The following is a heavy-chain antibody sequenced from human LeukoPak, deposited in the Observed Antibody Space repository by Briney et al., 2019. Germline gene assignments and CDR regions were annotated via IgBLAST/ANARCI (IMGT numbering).Heavy chain of an antibody. J-gene: IGHJ4*02. CDR2: IYYSGST. D-gene: IGHD1-26*01. V-gene: IGHV4-59*01. Sequence: SETLSLTCTVSGGSIRNYYWSWIRQPPGKGLEWIGYIYYSGSTNYNPSLKSRVTISVDKSKNQFSLKLSSVTAADTAVYYCARGYSGSLHYFDYWGQGTLVTVPS. CDR3: ARGYSGSLHYFDY. CDR1: GGSIRNYY.